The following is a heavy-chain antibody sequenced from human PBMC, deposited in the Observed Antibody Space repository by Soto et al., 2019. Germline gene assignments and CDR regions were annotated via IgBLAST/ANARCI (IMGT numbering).Heavy chain of an antibody. V-gene: IGHV3-23*01. J-gene: IGHJ4*02. Sequence: EVQLLESGGGLVQPGGSLRLSCAAAGFTFSSYAMNWVRQAPGKGLEWVSVISGSGGSTYYADSVKGRFTISRDNSKNTLYLQMNSLRAEDTAVYYCARRGPGTYFDYWGQGTLVTVSS. CDR2: ISGSGGST. CDR1: GFTFSSYA. D-gene: IGHD6-13*01. CDR3: ARRGPGTYFDY.